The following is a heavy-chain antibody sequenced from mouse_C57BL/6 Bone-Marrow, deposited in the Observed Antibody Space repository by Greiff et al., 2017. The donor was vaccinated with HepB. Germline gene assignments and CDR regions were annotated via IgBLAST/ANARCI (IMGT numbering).Heavy chain of an antibody. D-gene: IGHD2-4*01. J-gene: IGHJ3*01. V-gene: IGHV10-1*01. Sequence: EVQRVESGGGLVQPKGSLKLSCAASGFSFNTYAMNWVRQAPGKGLEWVARIRSKSNNYATYYADSVKDRFTISRDDSESMLYLQMNNLKTEDTAMYYCVRQRDYDDGFAYWGQGTLVTVSA. CDR1: GFSFNTYA. CDR2: IRSKSNNYAT. CDR3: VRQRDYDDGFAY.